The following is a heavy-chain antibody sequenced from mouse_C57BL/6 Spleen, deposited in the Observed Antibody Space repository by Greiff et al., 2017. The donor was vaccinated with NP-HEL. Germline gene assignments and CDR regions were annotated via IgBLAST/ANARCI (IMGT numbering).Heavy chain of an antibody. CDR1: GYTFTDYE. J-gene: IGHJ4*01. V-gene: IGHV1-15*01. D-gene: IGHD1-1*01. CDR3: TRPLLEVDY. Sequence: QVQLQQSGAELVRPGASVTLSCKASGYTFTDYEMHWVKQTPVHGLEWIGAIDPETGGTAYNQKFKGKAILTADKSSSTAYMELRSLTAEDSAVYYSTRPLLEVDYWGQGTSVTVSS. CDR2: IDPETGGT.